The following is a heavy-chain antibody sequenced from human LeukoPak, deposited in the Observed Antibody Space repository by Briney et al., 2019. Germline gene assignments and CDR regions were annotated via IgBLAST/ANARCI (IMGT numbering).Heavy chain of an antibody. D-gene: IGHD3-22*01. CDR1: GYTFTSYG. Sequence: ASVKVSCKASGYTFTSYGISWVRQAPGQGLEWMGWISAYNGNTNYAQKLQGRVTMTTDTSTSTAYMELRSLRSDDTAVYYCAQSSYYDSNGAYDYWGQGTLVTVSS. J-gene: IGHJ4*02. CDR3: AQSSYYDSNGAYDY. V-gene: IGHV1-18*01. CDR2: ISAYNGNT.